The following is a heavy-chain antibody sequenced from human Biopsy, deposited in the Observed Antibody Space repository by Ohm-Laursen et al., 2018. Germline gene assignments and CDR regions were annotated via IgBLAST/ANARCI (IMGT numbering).Heavy chain of an antibody. V-gene: IGHV4-59*01. CDR1: GGSISSDY. Sequence: SETLSLTCTVSGGSISSDYWSWIRQSPRKGLEWIGHISDRGTTNYNPSLRGRVTISVDTSKNQFPLKLSSVTAADTAVFFCARLYRLDDYWNDDPPDAFDVWGQGTMVTVSS. J-gene: IGHJ3*01. CDR2: ISDRGTT. CDR3: ARLYRLDDYWNDDPPDAFDV. D-gene: IGHD3-3*01.